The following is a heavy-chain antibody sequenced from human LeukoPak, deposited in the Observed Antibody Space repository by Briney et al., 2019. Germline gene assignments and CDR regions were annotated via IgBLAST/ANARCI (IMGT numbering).Heavy chain of an antibody. CDR1: GFTFSSYA. J-gene: IGHJ6*03. CDR2: ISYDGSNK. V-gene: IGHV3-30*01. CDR3: ARGSSWDEYYYYYYYMDV. Sequence: GGSLRLSCAASGFTFSSYAMHWVRRAPGKGLEWVAVISYDGSNKYYADSVKGRFTISRDNSKNTLYLQMNSLRAEDTAVYYCARGSSWDEYYYYYYYMDVWGKGTTVTVSS. D-gene: IGHD6-13*01.